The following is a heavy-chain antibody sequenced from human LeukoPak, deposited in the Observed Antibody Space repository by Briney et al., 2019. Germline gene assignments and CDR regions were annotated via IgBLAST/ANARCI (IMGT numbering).Heavy chain of an antibody. CDR3: ARGESNVVVTSFDY. V-gene: IGHV4-61*02. CDR2: IYTSGST. Sequence: PSETLSLTCTVSGGSISSGSYYWSWIRQPAGKGLEWIGRIYTSGSTNYNPSLQSRVTISVDTSKNQFSLKLSSVTAADTAVYYCARGESNVVVTSFDYWGQGTLVTVSS. J-gene: IGHJ4*02. D-gene: IGHD4-23*01. CDR1: GGSISSGSYY.